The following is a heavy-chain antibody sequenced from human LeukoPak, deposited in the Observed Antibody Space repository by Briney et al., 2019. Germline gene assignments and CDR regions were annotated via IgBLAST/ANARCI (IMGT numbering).Heavy chain of an antibody. CDR2: INPTGGST. V-gene: IGHV1-46*01. CDR1: GYTFTSYY. D-gene: IGHD6-13*01. J-gene: IGHJ6*03. Sequence: WASVKVSCKASGYTFTSYYMHWVRQAPGQGLEWMGLINPTGGSTGYAQKFQGRVTMTRDMSTSTVYMELSSLRSEDTAVYYCAKEGSPGIAAAGTYYYYYMDVWGKGTTVTVSS. CDR3: AKEGSPGIAAAGTYYYYYMDV.